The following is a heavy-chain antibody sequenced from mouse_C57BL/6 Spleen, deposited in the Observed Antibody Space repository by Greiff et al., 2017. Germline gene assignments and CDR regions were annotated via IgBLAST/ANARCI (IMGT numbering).Heavy chain of an antibody. CDR1: GYAFTNYL. CDR3: ARGDYGNYWYFDV. J-gene: IGHJ1*03. D-gene: IGHD2-1*01. V-gene: IGHV1-54*01. Sequence: QVQLKQSGAELVRPGTSVKVSCKASGYAFTNYLIEWVKQRPGQGLEWIGVINPGSGGTNYNEKFKGKATLTADKSSSTAYMQLSSLTSEDSAVYVCARGDYGNYWYFDVWGTGTTVTVSS. CDR2: INPGSGGT.